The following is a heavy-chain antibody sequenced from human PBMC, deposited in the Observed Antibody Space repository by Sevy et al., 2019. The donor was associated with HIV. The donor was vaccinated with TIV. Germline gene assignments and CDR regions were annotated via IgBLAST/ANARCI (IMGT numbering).Heavy chain of an antibody. V-gene: IGHV3-72*01. CDR3: VRGPNCGVGGCQQISLHCLDL. J-gene: IGHJ6*04. CDR2: IRNTPNSYTT. D-gene: IGHD2-15*01. Sequence: GGSLRLSCAASGFTFSDHYVDWVRQAPGKGLEWVGRIRNTPNSYTTEYAASVKGRFTISRDDSRNSVYLQMNSLKTQDSAVYYCVRGPNCGVGGCQQISLHCLDLWGKGATVTVSS. CDR1: GFTFSDHY.